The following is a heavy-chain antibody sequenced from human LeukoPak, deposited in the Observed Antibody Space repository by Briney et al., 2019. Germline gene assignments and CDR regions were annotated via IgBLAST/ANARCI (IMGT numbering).Heavy chain of an antibody. D-gene: IGHD3-16*02. Sequence: SETLSLTCTVSGGSISSSSDYWGWIRQPPGKGLEWIGSMYYSGSTYYNPSLKSRVTISVDTSKNQLSLRLTSVTAAETAVYYCARGRVEVLAVGGLSAPPLDYYYGMDVWGQGTTVTVSS. CDR2: MYYSGST. V-gene: IGHV4-39*07. CDR1: GGSISSSSDY. CDR3: ARGRVEVLAVGGLSAPPLDYYYGMDV. J-gene: IGHJ6*02.